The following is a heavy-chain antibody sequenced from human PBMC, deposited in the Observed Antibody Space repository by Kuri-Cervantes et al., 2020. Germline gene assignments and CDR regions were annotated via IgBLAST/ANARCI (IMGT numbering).Heavy chain of an antibody. J-gene: IGHJ4*02. CDR2: IYRNGIT. D-gene: IGHD4-17*01. CDR1: GASFSSYY. V-gene: IGHV4-4*07. CDR3: AGRPASDYGAHL. Sequence: GSLRLSCVVSGASFSSYYWSWIRQPAGKGLEWIGQIYRNGITSYNPSLKSRVTVSQDMSKREFSLMLTSVTAADTAVYYCAGRPASDYGAHLWGQGILVTVSS.